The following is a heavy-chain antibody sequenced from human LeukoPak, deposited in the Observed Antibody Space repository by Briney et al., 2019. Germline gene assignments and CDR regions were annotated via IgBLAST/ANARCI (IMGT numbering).Heavy chain of an antibody. CDR3: ARGRGSIRSSWYLDY. J-gene: IGHJ4*02. D-gene: IGHD6-13*01. CDR1: GFTVSSNY. CDR2: IYYSGST. V-gene: IGHV4-59*02. Sequence: LRLSCAAAGFTVSSNYMSWVRQAPGKGREGMGYIYYSGSTNYNPSLKSRVTISVDTSKTQFSLKLSSVTAADTAVYYCARGRGSIRSSWYLDYWGQGTLVTVSS.